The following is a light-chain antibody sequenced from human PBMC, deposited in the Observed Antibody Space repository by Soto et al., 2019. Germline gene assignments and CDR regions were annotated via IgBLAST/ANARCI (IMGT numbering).Light chain of an antibody. V-gene: IGLV2-14*01. CDR2: QVS. Sequence: QSALTQPASVSGSPGQSITISCTGTSSDVGGYNYVSWYQQHPGKAPKLMIYQVSNRPSGVSNRFSASKSGNTASLTISGLQAEDEADYYCSSYTTSSTRAFGGGTKLTVL. CDR1: SSDVGGYNY. J-gene: IGLJ3*02. CDR3: SSYTTSSTRA.